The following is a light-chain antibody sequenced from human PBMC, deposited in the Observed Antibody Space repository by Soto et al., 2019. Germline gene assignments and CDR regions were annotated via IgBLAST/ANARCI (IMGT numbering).Light chain of an antibody. CDR1: QDVGRC. CDR3: QHYKNYPWT. V-gene: IGKV1-8*01. J-gene: IGKJ1*01. CDR2: GAS. Sequence: AIRMTQSPSSLSASAGDRVAIACRASQDVGRCLAWYQQKPGQAPKLLLYGASTLQSGVPARFSGGGSGTDFTLTISCLQSEDFATYYCQHYKNYPWTFGQGTKVEIK.